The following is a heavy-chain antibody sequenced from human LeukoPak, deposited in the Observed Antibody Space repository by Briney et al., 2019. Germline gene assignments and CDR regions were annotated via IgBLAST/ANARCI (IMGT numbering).Heavy chain of an antibody. V-gene: IGHV1-2*02. CDR1: GYTFTGYY. CDR2: INPNSGGT. Sequence: ASVKVSCKASGYTFTGYYMHWVRQAPGQGLEWMGWINPNSGGTKCAQKFQGRVTMTRDTSISTGDMELSRLRSDGTAVYYCARGEVSSWYDYFQHWGQGSLVTVSS. J-gene: IGHJ1*01. D-gene: IGHD6-13*01. CDR3: ARGEVSSWYDYFQH.